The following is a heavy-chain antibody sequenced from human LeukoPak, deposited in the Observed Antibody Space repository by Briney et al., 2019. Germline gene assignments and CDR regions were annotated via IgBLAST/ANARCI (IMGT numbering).Heavy chain of an antibody. D-gene: IGHD2-2*01. CDR3: ASGGSCYDY. CDR2: IYYSGTT. J-gene: IGHJ4*02. Sequence: PSEALSLTCTVSGGSISSYYWSWIRQPPGKGLEWIGSIYYSGTTSYNPSLKSRVTISVDTSKNQFSLKLSSVTAADTAVYYCASGGSCYDYWGQGTLVTVSS. CDR1: GGSISSYY. V-gene: IGHV4-59*12.